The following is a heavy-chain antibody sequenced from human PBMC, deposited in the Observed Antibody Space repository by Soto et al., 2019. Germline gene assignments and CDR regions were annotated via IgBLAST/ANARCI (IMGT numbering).Heavy chain of an antibody. CDR2: IYPGDSAT. Sequence: GESLKISCKGSGYSFTNYWIGWVRQLPGKGLEWMGSIYPGDSATKYSPSFEGHVSISADKSINTAYLQWTTLKASDTALYFCARRNIGNYSFRFESWGQGTLVTVSS. CDR3: ARRNIGNYSFRFES. J-gene: IGHJ4*02. D-gene: IGHD1-26*01. V-gene: IGHV5-51*01. CDR1: GYSFTNYW.